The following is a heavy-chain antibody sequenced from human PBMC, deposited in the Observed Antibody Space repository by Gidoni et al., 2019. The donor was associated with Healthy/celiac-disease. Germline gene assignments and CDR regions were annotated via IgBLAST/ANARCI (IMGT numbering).Heavy chain of an antibody. Sequence: QLQLQESGPGLVKPSETLSLTCTVPGGSIRSSSYYWVWIRQPPGKGLEWIGSIYYSGRTYYNPSLQSRVTISVATSKNPFSLKLSSVTAADTAVYYCATLQYSSSWFYFDYWGQGTLVTVSS. J-gene: IGHJ4*02. CDR2: IYYSGRT. CDR1: GGSIRSSSYY. CDR3: ATLQYSSSWFYFDY. V-gene: IGHV4-39*01. D-gene: IGHD6-13*01.